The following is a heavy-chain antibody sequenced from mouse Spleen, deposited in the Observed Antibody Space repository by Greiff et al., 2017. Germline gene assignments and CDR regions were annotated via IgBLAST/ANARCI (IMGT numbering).Heavy chain of an antibody. D-gene: IGHD1-1*01. CDR1: GYTFTSYT. Sequence: QVQLQQSGAELARPGASVKMSCKASGYTFTSYTMHWVKQRPGQGLEWIGYINPSSGYTKYNQKVKDKATLTADKSSSTAYMQLSSLTSEDSAVYYCARSYGSSYYFDYWGQGTTLTVSS. V-gene: IGHV1-4*01. J-gene: IGHJ2*01. CDR3: ARSYGSSYYFDY. CDR2: INPSSGYT.